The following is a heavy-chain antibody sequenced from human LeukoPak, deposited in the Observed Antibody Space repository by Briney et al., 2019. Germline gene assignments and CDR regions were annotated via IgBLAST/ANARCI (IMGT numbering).Heavy chain of an antibody. V-gene: IGHV3-9*01. CDR2: ISWNSGSI. CDR1: GFTFDDYA. J-gene: IGHJ6*03. Sequence: GGSLRLSCASSGFTFDDYAMHWVRQAPGKGLEWVSGISWNSGSIGYADSVKGRFTISRDNAKNSLYLQMNSLRAEDTALYYCAKDAVVAPYYMDVWGKGTPVTVSS. CDR3: AKDAVVAPYYMDV. D-gene: IGHD2-15*01.